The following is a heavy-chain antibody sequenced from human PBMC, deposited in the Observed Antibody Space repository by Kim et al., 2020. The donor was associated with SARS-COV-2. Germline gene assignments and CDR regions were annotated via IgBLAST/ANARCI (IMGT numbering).Heavy chain of an antibody. Sequence: ALKFQGRVPITADESTSTAYMELSSLRAEDTAVYYCARDYYDSSGQGFDPWGQGTLVTVSS. D-gene: IGHD3-22*01. V-gene: IGHV1-69*01. CDR3: ARDYYDSSGQGFDP. J-gene: IGHJ5*02.